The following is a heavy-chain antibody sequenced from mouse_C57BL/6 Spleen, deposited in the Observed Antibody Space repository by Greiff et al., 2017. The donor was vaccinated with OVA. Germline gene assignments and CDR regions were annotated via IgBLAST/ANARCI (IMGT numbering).Heavy chain of an antibody. D-gene: IGHD2-5*01. J-gene: IGHJ4*01. Sequence: EVQLVASGGGLVKPGGSLKLSCAASGFTFSSYAMSWVRQTPAQRLEWVAPLSDGGRYSYSPANVKGRFPISRDNAKNNLYLQRSHRKSEDTAMYYCARERGQSNYEGYYAMDYWGQGTAVTVSS. V-gene: IGHV5-4*01. CDR2: LSDGGRYS. CDR3: ARERGQSNYEGYYAMDY. CDR1: GFTFSSYA.